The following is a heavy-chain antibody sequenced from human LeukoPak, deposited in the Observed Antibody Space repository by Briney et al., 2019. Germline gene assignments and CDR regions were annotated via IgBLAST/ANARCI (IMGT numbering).Heavy chain of an antibody. CDR1: GFTFSSYG. Sequence: GGSLRLSCAASGFTFSSYGMHWARQAPGKGLEWVAFIRYDGSNKYYADSVKGRFTISRDNSKNTLYLQMNSLRAEDTAVYYCAKDPGSNGYPTPLDYWGQGTLVTVSS. J-gene: IGHJ4*02. CDR2: IRYDGSNK. D-gene: IGHD6-25*01. V-gene: IGHV3-30*02. CDR3: AKDPGSNGYPTPLDY.